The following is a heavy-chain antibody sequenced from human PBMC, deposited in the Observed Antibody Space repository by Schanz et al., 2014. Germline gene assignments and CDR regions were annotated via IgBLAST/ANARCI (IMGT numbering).Heavy chain of an antibody. D-gene: IGHD2-15*01. J-gene: IGHJ4*02. CDR3: ARDPGGTKTHGL. CDR1: GFTVSNNY. CDR2: IYSDGST. Sequence: EVQLVESGGGLVQPGGSLRISCAASGFTVSNNYMSWVRQAPGKGLECVSIIYSDGSTYYVDSVKGRFIISRDNSKNTVYLQMNSLRAEDTAVYYCARDPGGTKTHGLWGQGTLVTVSS. V-gene: IGHV3-66*01.